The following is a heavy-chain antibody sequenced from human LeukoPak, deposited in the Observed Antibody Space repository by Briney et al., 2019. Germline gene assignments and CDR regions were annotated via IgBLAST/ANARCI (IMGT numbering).Heavy chain of an antibody. D-gene: IGHD6-19*01. CDR3: ARDRGSSGWYWFDP. V-gene: IGHV3-30*04. J-gene: IGHJ5*02. CDR1: GFTFSSYA. CDR2: ISYDVSNK. Sequence: GRSLRLSCAASGFTFSSYAMHWVRQAPGKGLEWVAVISYDVSNKYYADSVKGRFTISRDNSKNTLYLQMNSLRAEDTAVYYCARDRGSSGWYWFDPWGQGTLVTVSS.